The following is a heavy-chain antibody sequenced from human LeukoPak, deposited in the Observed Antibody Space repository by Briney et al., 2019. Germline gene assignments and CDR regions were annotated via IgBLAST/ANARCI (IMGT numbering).Heavy chain of an antibody. V-gene: IGHV1-69*13. CDR3: ARGLPLTGYYFDY. CDR1: GGTFSSYA. J-gene: IGHJ4*02. Sequence: ASVTVSCKASGGTFSSYAISWVRQAPGHGLEWMGGIIPIFGTANYAQKFQGRVTITADESTSTAYMELSSLRSEDTAVYYCARGLPLTGYYFDYWGQGTLVTVSS. CDR2: IIPIFGTA. D-gene: IGHD3-9*01.